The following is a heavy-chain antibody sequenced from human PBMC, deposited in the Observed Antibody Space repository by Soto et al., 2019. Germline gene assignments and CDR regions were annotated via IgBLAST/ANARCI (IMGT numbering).Heavy chain of an antibody. D-gene: IGHD2-15*01. J-gene: IGHJ4*02. CDR3: ARDSTTMVTGFDN. CDR2: VDPTGSRT. CDR1: GYIFAHYF. Sequence: ASVKVSCKASGYIFAHYFIHWVRQAPGQGLEWMAIVDPTGSRTSHAHKFQGRVTLTRDASTGTVYLELNRLTSEDTALYYCARDSTTMVTGFDNWGRGTRITVCS. V-gene: IGHV1-46*01.